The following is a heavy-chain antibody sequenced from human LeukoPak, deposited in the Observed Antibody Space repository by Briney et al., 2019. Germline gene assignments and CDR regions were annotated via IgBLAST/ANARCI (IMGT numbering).Heavy chain of an antibody. Sequence: PGGSLRLSCAASGFTFSSYAMHWVRQAPGKGLEWVAVISYDGSNKYYADSVKGRFTISRDNSKNTLYLQMNSLRAEDTAVYYCASGSLGTYSYGMDVWGQGTTVTVSS. D-gene: IGHD2-21*01. V-gene: IGHV3-30*14. CDR3: ASGSLGTYSYGMDV. CDR2: ISYDGSNK. CDR1: GFTFSSYA. J-gene: IGHJ6*02.